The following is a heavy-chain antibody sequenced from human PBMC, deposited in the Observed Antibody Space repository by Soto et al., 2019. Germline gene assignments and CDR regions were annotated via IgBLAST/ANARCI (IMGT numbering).Heavy chain of an antibody. CDR3: AKEKDIVVVPAARHYGMDV. CDR2: ISWNSGSI. D-gene: IGHD2-2*01. CDR1: GFTFDDYA. Sequence: EVQLVESGGGLVQPGRSLRLSCAASGFTFDDYAMHWVRQAPGKGLEWVSGISWNSGSIGYADSVKGRFTISRDNAKNSLYLQMNSLRAEDTALYYCAKEKDIVVVPAARHYGMDVWGQGTTVTVSS. V-gene: IGHV3-9*01. J-gene: IGHJ6*02.